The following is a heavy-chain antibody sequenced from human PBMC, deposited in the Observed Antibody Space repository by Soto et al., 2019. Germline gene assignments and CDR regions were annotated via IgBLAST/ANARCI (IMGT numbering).Heavy chain of an antibody. V-gene: IGHV4-39*01. Sequence: QLQLQESGPGLVKPSETLSLTCTVSGGSISSSSYYWGWIRQPPGKGLEWIGSIYYSGSTYYNPSLKSRVTISVDTSKNQFSLKLSSVTAADTAVYYCARHWVGEQLAPDFDYWGQGTLVTVSS. CDR3: ARHWVGEQLAPDFDY. J-gene: IGHJ4*02. D-gene: IGHD3-10*01. CDR2: IYYSGST. CDR1: GGSISSSSYY.